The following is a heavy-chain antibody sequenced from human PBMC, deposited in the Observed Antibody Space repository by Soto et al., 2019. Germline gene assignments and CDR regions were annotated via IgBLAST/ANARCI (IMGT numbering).Heavy chain of an antibody. V-gene: IGHV3-66*02. CDR2: IYSGGST. D-gene: IGHD7-27*01. CDR3: ATEELTGDVFTGAFDI. CDR1: GFTVSSNY. Sequence: GGSLRLSCAASGFTVSSNYMSWVRQAPGKGLEWVSVIYSGGSTYYADSVKGRFTISRDNSKNTLYLQMHSLRAEDTAVYYCATEELTGDVFTGAFDIWGQGTMVTVSS. J-gene: IGHJ3*02.